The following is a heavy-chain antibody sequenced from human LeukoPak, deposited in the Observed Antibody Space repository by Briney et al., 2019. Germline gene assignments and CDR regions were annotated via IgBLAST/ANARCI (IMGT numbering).Heavy chain of an antibody. CDR1: GFTFSDYI. J-gene: IGHJ4*02. CDR2: IRRKGQSYTT. CDR3: VKDRYDWLLYGGTIDY. Sequence: GGSLRLSCAASGFTFSDYILDWVRQAPGKGLEWVGRIRRKGQSYTTEYAASVKGRFTISRDDSKNSLYLHMNSLRAEDTAVYFCVKDRYDWLLYGGTIDYWGQGTLVTVSS. V-gene: IGHV3-72*01. D-gene: IGHD3-9*01.